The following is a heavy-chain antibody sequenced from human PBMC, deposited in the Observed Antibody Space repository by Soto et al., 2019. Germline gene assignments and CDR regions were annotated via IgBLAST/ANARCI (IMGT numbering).Heavy chain of an antibody. CDR1: GFTFSSYW. CDR2: IKQDGSEK. V-gene: IGHV3-7*01. CDR3: ARENYYDSSGYYINYFDY. J-gene: IGHJ4*02. Sequence: GGSLRLSCAASGFTFSSYWMSWVRQAPGKGLEWVANIKQDGSEKYYVDSVKGRFTIPRDNARNSLYLQMNSLRAEDTAVYYCARENYYDSSGYYINYFDYWGQGTLVTVS. D-gene: IGHD3-22*01.